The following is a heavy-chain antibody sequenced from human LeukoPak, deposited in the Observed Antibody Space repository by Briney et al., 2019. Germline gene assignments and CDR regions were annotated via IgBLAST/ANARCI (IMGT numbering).Heavy chain of an antibody. CDR3: ARALYDSSGYYYFDY. Sequence: PSETLSLTCAVSGGSISSGGYSWSWIRQPPGKGLEWIGYIYHSGSTYYNPSLKSRVTISVDRSKNQFSLKLSSVTAADTAVYYCARALYDSSGYYYFDYWGQGTLVTVSS. CDR1: GGSISSGGYS. D-gene: IGHD3-22*01. V-gene: IGHV4-30-2*01. J-gene: IGHJ4*02. CDR2: IYHSGST.